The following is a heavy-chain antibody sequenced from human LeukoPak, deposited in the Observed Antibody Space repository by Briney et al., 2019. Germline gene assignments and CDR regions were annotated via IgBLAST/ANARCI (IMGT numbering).Heavy chain of an antibody. Sequence: PSETLSLTCTVSGGSISSYYWSWIRQPPGKGLEWIGYIYYSGSTNYNPSLKSRVTISVDTFKNQFSLKLSSVTAADTAVYYCARGRYCSSTSCYYYFDYWGQGTLVTVSS. CDR3: ARGRYCSSTSCYYYFDY. D-gene: IGHD2-2*01. CDR1: GGSISSYY. CDR2: IYYSGST. V-gene: IGHV4-59*01. J-gene: IGHJ4*02.